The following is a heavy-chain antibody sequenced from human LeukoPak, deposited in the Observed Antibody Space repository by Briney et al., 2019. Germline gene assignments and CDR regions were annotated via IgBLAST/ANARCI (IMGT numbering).Heavy chain of an antibody. CDR3: ARETLEGKFDP. Sequence: SETLSLTCTVSGVSISSYYWSWIRQPPGKGLEWIGYIYYSGSTNYNPSLKSRVTLSVDTSKNQFSLKLSSVTAADTAVYYCARETLEGKFDPWGQGILVTVSS. J-gene: IGHJ5*02. CDR1: GVSISSYY. D-gene: IGHD1-1*01. CDR2: IYYSGST. V-gene: IGHV4-59*01.